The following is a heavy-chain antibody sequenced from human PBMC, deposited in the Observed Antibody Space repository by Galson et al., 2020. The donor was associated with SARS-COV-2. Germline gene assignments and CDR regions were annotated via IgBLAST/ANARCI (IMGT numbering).Heavy chain of an antibody. D-gene: IGHD6-13*01. CDR3: AKLAAAAPGDYFDY. V-gene: IGHV3-9*01. J-gene: IGHJ4*02. Sequence: GGSLRLSCAASGFTFDDYAMHWVRQAPGKGLEWVSGISWNSGSIGYADSVKGRFTISRDNAKNSLYLQMNSLRAEDTALYYCAKLAAAAPGDYFDYWAREPWSPSPQ. CDR2: ISWNSGSI. CDR1: GFTFDDYA.